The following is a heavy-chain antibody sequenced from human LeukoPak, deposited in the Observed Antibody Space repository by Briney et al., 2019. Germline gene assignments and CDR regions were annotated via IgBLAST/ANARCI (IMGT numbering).Heavy chain of an antibody. Sequence: PGGSLRLSCAASGFTFSSYAMSWVRQAPGKGLEWVAVISYDGSNKYYADSVKGRFTISRDNSKNTLYLQMNSLRAEDTAVYYCAKDSYYDSSGYYGNYFDYWGQGTLVTVSS. CDR1: GFTFSSYA. CDR2: ISYDGSNK. CDR3: AKDSYYDSSGYYGNYFDY. D-gene: IGHD3-22*01. J-gene: IGHJ4*02. V-gene: IGHV3-30*18.